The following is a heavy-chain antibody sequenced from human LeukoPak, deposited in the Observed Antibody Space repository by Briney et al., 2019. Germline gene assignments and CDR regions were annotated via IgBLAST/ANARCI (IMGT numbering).Heavy chain of an antibody. CDR3: ARSLRREMATTGVLFDYYGMDV. J-gene: IGHJ6*02. D-gene: IGHD5-24*01. CDR2: IIPICGTV. CDR1: GGTFSSYS. V-gene: IGHV1-69*13. Sequence: SVKVSCKASGGTFSSYSISWVRQAPGQELEWMGGIIPICGTVNYAQKFQGRVTITADESTSTAYMELSSLRSEDTAVYYCARSLRREMATTGVLFDYYGMDVWGQGTTVTVSS.